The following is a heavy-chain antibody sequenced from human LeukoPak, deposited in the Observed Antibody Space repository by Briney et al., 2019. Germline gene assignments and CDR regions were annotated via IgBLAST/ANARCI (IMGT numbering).Heavy chain of an antibody. Sequence: GGSLRLSCAASGFTVSSNYMSWVRQAPGKGLEWVSVIYSGGSTYYADSVKGRFTISRGNSKNTLYLQMNSLRAEDTAVYYCAREGHYYGSGSYYNETYYFDYWGQGTLVTVSS. V-gene: IGHV3-66*01. D-gene: IGHD3-10*01. CDR1: GFTVSSNY. CDR2: IYSGGST. CDR3: AREGHYYGSGSYYNETYYFDY. J-gene: IGHJ4*02.